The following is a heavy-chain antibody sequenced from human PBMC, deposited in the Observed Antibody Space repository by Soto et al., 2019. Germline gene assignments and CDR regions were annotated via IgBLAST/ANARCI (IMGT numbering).Heavy chain of an antibody. Sequence: GGSLRLSCAASGFTFSSYGMHWVRQAPGKGLEWVAVISYDGSNKYYADSVKGRFTISRDNSKNTLYLQMNSLRAEDTAVYYCAKSRFLEWLLSPNLWGQGTLVTVSS. J-gene: IGHJ5*02. D-gene: IGHD3-3*01. CDR1: GFTFSSYG. CDR2: ISYDGSNK. CDR3: AKSRFLEWLLSPNL. V-gene: IGHV3-30*18.